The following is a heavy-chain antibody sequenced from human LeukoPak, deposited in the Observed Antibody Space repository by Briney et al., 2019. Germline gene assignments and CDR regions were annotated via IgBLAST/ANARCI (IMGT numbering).Heavy chain of an antibody. CDR1: GFTFSSYG. Sequence: GGSLRLSCAASGFTFSSYGMHWVRQAPGKGLEWVAVISYDGSNKYYADSVKGRFTISRDNSKNTLYLQMNSLRAEDTAVYYCAKDAADIRITMVRGVAWYNWFDPWGQGTLVTVSS. CDR3: AKDAADIRITMVRGVAWYNWFDP. J-gene: IGHJ5*02. CDR2: ISYDGSNK. D-gene: IGHD3-10*01. V-gene: IGHV3-30*18.